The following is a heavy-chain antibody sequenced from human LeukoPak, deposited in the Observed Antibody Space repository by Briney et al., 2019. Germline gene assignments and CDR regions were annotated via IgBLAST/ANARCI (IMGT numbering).Heavy chain of an antibody. CDR3: ARERWLQSHPLSSPYGMDV. V-gene: IGHV1-46*01. Sequence: GASVKVSCKASGYTFTSYYMHWVRQAPGQELEWMGIINPSGGSTSYAQKFQGRVTMTRDTSTSTVYMELSSLRSEDTAVYYCARERWLQSHPLSSPYGMDVWGQGTTVTVSS. J-gene: IGHJ6*02. CDR2: INPSGGST. CDR1: GYTFTSYY. D-gene: IGHD5-12*01.